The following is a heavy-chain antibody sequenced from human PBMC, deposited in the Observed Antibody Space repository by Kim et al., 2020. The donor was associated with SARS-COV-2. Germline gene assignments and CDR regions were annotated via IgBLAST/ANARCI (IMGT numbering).Heavy chain of an antibody. CDR3: ARTYIAAAGSPYFDY. CDR1: GGSISSSSYY. V-gene: IGHV4-39*01. CDR2: IYYSGST. Sequence: SETLSLTCTVSGGSISSSSYYWGWIRQPPGKELEWIGSIYYSGSTYYNPSLKSRVTISVDTSKNQFSLKLSSVTAADTAVYYCARTYIAAAGSPYFDYWGQGTLVTVSS. J-gene: IGHJ4*02. D-gene: IGHD6-13*01.